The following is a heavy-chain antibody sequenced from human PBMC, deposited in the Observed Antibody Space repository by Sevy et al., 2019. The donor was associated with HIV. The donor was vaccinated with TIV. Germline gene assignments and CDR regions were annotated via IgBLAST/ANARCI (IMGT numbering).Heavy chain of an antibody. Sequence: SETLSLTCTVSGGSISSYYWSWIRQPPGKGLEWIGYIYYSGSTNYNPSLKRRVTISVDTSKNQFTLKLSSVTAADTAVYYCARHNKHYDFWSDLNWFDPWGLGTLVTVSS. D-gene: IGHD3-3*01. J-gene: IGHJ5*02. CDR1: GGSISSYY. CDR2: IYYSGST. CDR3: ARHNKHYDFWSDLNWFDP. V-gene: IGHV4-59*08.